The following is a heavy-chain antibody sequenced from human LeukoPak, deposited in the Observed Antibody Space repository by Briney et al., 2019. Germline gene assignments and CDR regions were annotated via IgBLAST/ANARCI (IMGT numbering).Heavy chain of an antibody. D-gene: IGHD5-12*01. Sequence: GSVKVSCQASGYTFTDYYIHWVRQAPGQGLEWMAWINPNSGDRYSAPKFQGRVTMTRDTSISTASMELSWLTSDDTAVYYCATGVATAFTYWGQGTLVTVSS. CDR2: INPNSGDR. J-gene: IGHJ4*02. CDR3: ATGVATAFTY. V-gene: IGHV1-2*02. CDR1: GYTFTDYY.